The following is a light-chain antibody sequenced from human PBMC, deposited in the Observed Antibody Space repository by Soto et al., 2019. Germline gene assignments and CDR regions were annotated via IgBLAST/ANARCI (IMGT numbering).Light chain of an antibody. CDR1: QSVSSN. CDR3: QQYNYWLPWT. Sequence: EMVMTQSPATLSVSPGERATLSCRASQSVSSNLAWYQQKPGQAPRLLIYGASTRATGTPARFSGSGSGTEFTLTISSLQSEDLAVYFCQQYNYWLPWTFGQGTKVEIK. V-gene: IGKV3-15*01. CDR2: GAS. J-gene: IGKJ1*01.